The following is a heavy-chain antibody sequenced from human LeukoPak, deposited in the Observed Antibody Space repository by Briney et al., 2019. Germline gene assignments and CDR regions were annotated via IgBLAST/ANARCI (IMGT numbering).Heavy chain of an antibody. J-gene: IGHJ5*02. CDR1: GGSISNKY. V-gene: IGHV4-59*12. Sequence: SETLSLTCTVSGGSISNKYWSWIRQPPGKGLEWIGYIYYSGNTNYNPSLKSRVTISVDTSKNRFSLKLSSVTAADTAVYYCARDEGTYGSGSNWFDPWGQGTLVTVSS. D-gene: IGHD3-10*01. CDR3: ARDEGTYGSGSNWFDP. CDR2: IYYSGNT.